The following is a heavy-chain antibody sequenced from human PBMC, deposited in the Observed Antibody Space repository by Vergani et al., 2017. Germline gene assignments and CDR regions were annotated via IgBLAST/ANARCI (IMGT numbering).Heavy chain of an antibody. Sequence: QVQLEQSGAEVKKPGAPMKASCKASGYTFTDYFLHWVRQAPGQGLEWMGWVNPHTGGTNLAQKIQDRVTMTRDTSTSTAYMELIRLNSDDTAVYYCARYYISGKLDYWGPGTLVAVSS. J-gene: IGHJ4*02. CDR3: ARYYISGKLDY. D-gene: IGHD3-10*01. CDR2: VNPHTGGT. CDR1: GYTFTDYF. V-gene: IGHV1-2*02.